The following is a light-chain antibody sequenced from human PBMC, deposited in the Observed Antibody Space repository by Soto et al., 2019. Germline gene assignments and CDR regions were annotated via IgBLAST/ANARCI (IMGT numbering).Light chain of an antibody. J-gene: IGLJ3*02. CDR2: GNN. Sequence: QSVLTQPPSASGTPGQTVAISCSGSSSNIGSNTVNWYQQFPGTAPKLLIYGNNQRPSGVPDRPSGSKSDTSASLAISGLLSEDESDYYCATWDDSLNGWVFGGGTQLTVL. V-gene: IGLV1-44*01. CDR1: SSNIGSNT. CDR3: ATWDDSLNGWV.